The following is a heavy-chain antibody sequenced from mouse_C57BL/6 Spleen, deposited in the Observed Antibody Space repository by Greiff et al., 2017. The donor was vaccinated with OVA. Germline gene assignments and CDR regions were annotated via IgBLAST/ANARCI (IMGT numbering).Heavy chain of an antibody. D-gene: IGHD2-4*01. V-gene: IGHV1-80*01. J-gene: IGHJ4*01. CDR1: GYAFSSYW. CDR2: IYPGDGDT. CDR3: ARRDYDYDLGAMDY. Sequence: VKLVESGAELVKPGASVKISCKASGYAFSSYWMNWVKQRPGKGLEWIGQIYPGDGDTNYNGKFKGKATLTADKSSSTAYMQLSSLTSEDSAVYFCARRDYDYDLGAMDYWGQGTSVTVSS.